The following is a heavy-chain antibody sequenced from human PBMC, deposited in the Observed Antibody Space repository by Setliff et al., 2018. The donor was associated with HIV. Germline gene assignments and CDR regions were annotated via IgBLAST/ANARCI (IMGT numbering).Heavy chain of an antibody. CDR3: ATTKGLSSGYDY. Sequence: ASVKVSCKASGYTFTSYDTNWVRQATGQGLEWMGWMNSNSGNTDYSQKFQGRVTMTRDTSTSTVYMELSSLRSEDTAVYYCATTKGLSSGYDYWGQGTLVTVSS. J-gene: IGHJ4*02. D-gene: IGHD3-22*01. V-gene: IGHV1-8*02. CDR2: MNSNSGNT. CDR1: GYTFTSYD.